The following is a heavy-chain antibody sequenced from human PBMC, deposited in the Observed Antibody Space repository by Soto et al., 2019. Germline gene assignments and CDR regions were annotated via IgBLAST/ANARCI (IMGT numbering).Heavy chain of an antibody. V-gene: IGHV4-59*01. CDR1: GGSISSYY. D-gene: IGHD2-8*02. CDR3: ARDRVEITGTYDH. CDR2: VYYSGST. J-gene: IGHJ4*02. Sequence: SETLSLTCTVSGGSISSYYWSWIRQPPGKGLEWIGYVYYSGSTNYNPSLKSRVTISVDTSKNQFSLKLSSVTAADTAVYYRARDRVEITGTYDHWGQGTLVTVSS.